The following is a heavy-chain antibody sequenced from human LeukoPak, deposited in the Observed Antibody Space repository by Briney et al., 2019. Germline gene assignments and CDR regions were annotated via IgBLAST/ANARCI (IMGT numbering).Heavy chain of an antibody. J-gene: IGHJ4*02. Sequence: GGSLRLSCTTSGFTFSSSAMSWVRQAPGKGLEWVSDINSSGGRTYYADSVKGRFTISRDNSKNTLFLEMNSLRVEDTAVYYCAKGRGFRVWDPWDNWGQGTLITVSS. CDR2: INSSGGRT. CDR3: AKGRGFRVWDPWDN. CDR1: GFTFSSSA. D-gene: IGHD3-16*01. V-gene: IGHV3-23*01.